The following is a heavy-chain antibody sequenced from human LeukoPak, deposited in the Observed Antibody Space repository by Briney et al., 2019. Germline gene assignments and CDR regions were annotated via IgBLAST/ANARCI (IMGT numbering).Heavy chain of an antibody. J-gene: IGHJ5*02. V-gene: IGHV1-69*13. CDR1: GGTFSSYA. CDR2: IIPIFGTA. D-gene: IGHD6-13*01. Sequence: SVTVSCKAFGGTFSSYAISWVRQAPGQGLEWMGGIIPIFGTANYAQKFQGRVTITADEPTSTAYMELSSLRSEDTAVYYCASRPSSSWYFFFLAWGQGTLVTVSS. CDR3: ASRPSSSWYFFFLA.